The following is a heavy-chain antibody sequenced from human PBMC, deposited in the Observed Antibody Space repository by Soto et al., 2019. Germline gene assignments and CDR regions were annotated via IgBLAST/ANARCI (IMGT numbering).Heavy chain of an antibody. Sequence: GASVKVSCKASGYTFTSYDFNWVRQATGQRLEWMGWMNPNSGNTGYAQKFQGRVTMTRNTSISTAYMELSSLRSEDTAVYYCARGLLELRYYYYYMDVWGKGTTVTVSS. CDR2: MNPNSGNT. CDR3: ARGLLELRYYYYYMDV. J-gene: IGHJ6*03. D-gene: IGHD1-7*01. V-gene: IGHV1-8*01. CDR1: GYTFTSYD.